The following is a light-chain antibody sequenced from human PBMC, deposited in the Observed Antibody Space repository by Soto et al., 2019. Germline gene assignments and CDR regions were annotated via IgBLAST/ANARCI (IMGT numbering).Light chain of an antibody. CDR1: QSINKW. CDR3: QQSYSSPPT. Sequence: DIQMTQSPSTLSASVGDTVTITCRASQSINKWLAWYQQKPGKAPTLLIYEASILQSGVPSRFSGSRSGPDFTLTISSLQPEDFATYYCQQSYSSPPTFGQGTKVDIK. J-gene: IGKJ1*01. CDR2: EAS. V-gene: IGKV1-5*03.